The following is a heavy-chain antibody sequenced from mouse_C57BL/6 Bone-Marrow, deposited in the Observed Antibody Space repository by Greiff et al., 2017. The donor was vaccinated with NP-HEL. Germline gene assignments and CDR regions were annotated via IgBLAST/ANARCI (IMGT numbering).Heavy chain of an antibody. D-gene: IGHD2-3*01. CDR1: GFTFSDYY. J-gene: IGHJ4*01. V-gene: IGHV5-12*01. Sequence: EVKVVESGGGLVQPGGSLKLSCAASGFTFSDYYMYWVRQTPEKRLEWVAYISNGGGSTYYPDTVKGRFTISRDNAKNTLYLQMSRLKSEDTAMYYCARHNDDGYYVYAMDYWGQGTSVTVSS. CDR2: ISNGGGST. CDR3: ARHNDDGYYVYAMDY.